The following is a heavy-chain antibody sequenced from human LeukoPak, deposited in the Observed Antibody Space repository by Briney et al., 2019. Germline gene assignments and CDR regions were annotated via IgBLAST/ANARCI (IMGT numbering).Heavy chain of an antibody. CDR2: INQDGTAK. J-gene: IGHJ4*02. CDR1: GFTFTTYW. V-gene: IGHV3-7*01. Sequence: GGSLRLSCAASGFTFTTYWMSWVRQAPGKGLEWVANINQDGTAKYYVDSVKGRFTISRDDAKRSLYLQMNSLRVEDTAVYYCAKVAKYYYGSETYYFFEHWGQGTPVTASS. D-gene: IGHD3-10*01. CDR3: AKVAKYYYGSETYYFFEH.